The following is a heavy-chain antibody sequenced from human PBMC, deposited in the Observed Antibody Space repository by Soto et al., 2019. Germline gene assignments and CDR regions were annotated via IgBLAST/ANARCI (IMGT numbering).Heavy chain of an antibody. CDR3: ARGRDYGSGLDFDY. CDR1: GYTFTSYD. J-gene: IGHJ4*02. V-gene: IGHV1-8*01. CDR2: MNPNSGNT. Sequence: ASVKVSCKASGYTFTSYDSNWVRQATGNGLEWMGWMNPNSGNTGYAQNFQGRVTMTRNTSISTAYMELSSLRSEDTAVYYCARGRDYGSGLDFDYWGQGTLVTVSS. D-gene: IGHD3-10*01.